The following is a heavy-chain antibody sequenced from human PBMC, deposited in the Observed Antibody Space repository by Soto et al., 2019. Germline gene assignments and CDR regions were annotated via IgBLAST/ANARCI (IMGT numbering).Heavy chain of an antibody. Sequence: GGSLRLSCAASGFTVSSYEMDWVRQAPGKGLEWVAYISISGGTIYYGDSVEGRFTISRDNAKNSLYLQMNSLRAEDTAVYYCARDQPSIAYYFDSWGQGTLVTVSS. D-gene: IGHD3-3*02. CDR3: ARDQPSIAYYFDS. J-gene: IGHJ4*02. CDR1: GFTVSSYE. V-gene: IGHV3-48*03. CDR2: ISISGGTI.